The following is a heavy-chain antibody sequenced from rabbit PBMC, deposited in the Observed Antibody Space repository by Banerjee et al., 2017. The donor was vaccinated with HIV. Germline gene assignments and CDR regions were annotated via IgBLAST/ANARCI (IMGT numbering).Heavy chain of an antibody. V-gene: IGHV1S45*01. J-gene: IGHJ4*01. CDR3: ARNFDL. Sequence: QEQLVESGGGLVKPGASLTLTCKASGFSFSNKAVMCWVRQAPGKGLEWIACINAVTGKAVYASWAKGRFTFSKTSSTTVTLQMTSLTAADTATYFCARNFDLWGPGTLVTVS. CDR2: INAVTGKA. CDR1: GFSFSNKAV.